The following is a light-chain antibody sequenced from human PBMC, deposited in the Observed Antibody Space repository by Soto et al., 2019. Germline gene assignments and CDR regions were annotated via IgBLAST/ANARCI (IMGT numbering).Light chain of an antibody. Sequence: QSVLTQPASVSGSPGQSITISCTGTSSDVSGYNYVSWYQQHPGKAPKLMIYEVSNRPSGVSNRFSGSKSGNTASLTISGLHAEDEADYYCSSYTSSSLRVFGGGTKLTVL. CDR1: SSDVSGYNY. V-gene: IGLV2-14*01. CDR2: EVS. J-gene: IGLJ3*02. CDR3: SSYTSSSLRV.